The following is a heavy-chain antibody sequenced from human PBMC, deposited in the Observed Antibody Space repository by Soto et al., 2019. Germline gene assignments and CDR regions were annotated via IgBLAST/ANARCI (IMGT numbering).Heavy chain of an antibody. Sequence: QVQLQESGPGLVKPSQTLSLTCTVSGGSISSGGYYWSWIRQHPGKGLEWIGYIYYSGSTYYNPSLKSRVTISVDTSKNQFSLKLSSVTAADTAVYYCARDRAVRGVIIPSGYWGQGTLVTVSS. CDR2: IYYSGST. J-gene: IGHJ4*02. CDR3: ARDRAVRGVIIPSGY. D-gene: IGHD3-10*01. CDR1: GGSISSGGYY. V-gene: IGHV4-31*03.